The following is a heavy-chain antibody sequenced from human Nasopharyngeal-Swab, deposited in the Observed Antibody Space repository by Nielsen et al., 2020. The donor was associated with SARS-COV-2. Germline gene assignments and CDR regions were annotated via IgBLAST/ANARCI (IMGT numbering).Heavy chain of an antibody. Sequence: WICQPPGKGLEWIGYIYYSGSTYYNPSLKSRVTISVDTSKNQFSLKLSSVTAADTAVYYCARGGRYSYGTWVWFDPWGQGTLVTVSS. CDR2: IYYSGST. CDR3: ARGGRYSYGTWVWFDP. J-gene: IGHJ5*02. V-gene: IGHV4-31*02. D-gene: IGHD5-18*01.